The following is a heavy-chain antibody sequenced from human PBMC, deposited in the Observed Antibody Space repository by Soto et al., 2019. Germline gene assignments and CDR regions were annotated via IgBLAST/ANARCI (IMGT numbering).Heavy chain of an antibody. Sequence: SVKVSCKASGGTFSSYAISWVRQAPGQGLEWMGGIIPIFGTANYAQKFQGRVTITADESTSTAYMELSSLRSEDTAVYYCARVRYDYYDSSGYTTFGMDVWRQGTTVTVSS. J-gene: IGHJ6*02. CDR2: IIPIFGTA. CDR3: ARVRYDYYDSSGYTTFGMDV. D-gene: IGHD3-22*01. V-gene: IGHV1-69*13. CDR1: GGTFSSYA.